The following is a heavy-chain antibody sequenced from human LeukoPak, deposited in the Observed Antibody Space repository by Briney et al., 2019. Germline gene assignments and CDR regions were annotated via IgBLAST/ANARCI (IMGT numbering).Heavy chain of an antibody. Sequence: SETESLVCTVSGASISSYCWSWTRQPPGKGLEWIGYIYYSGSTNYNPSLKSRVTISVDTSKNHFSLKLSSVPDADTAVYYCARDRTMVRGAQDYYYYDGMGVWGQGTLVTVSS. CDR2: IYYSGST. V-gene: IGHV4-59*01. J-gene: IGHJ6*02. D-gene: IGHD3-10*01. CDR1: GASISSYC. CDR3: ARDRTMVRGAQDYYYYDGMGV.